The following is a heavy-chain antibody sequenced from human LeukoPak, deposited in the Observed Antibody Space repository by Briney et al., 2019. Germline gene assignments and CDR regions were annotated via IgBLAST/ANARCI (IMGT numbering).Heavy chain of an antibody. V-gene: IGHV3-30*02. CDR2: IRYDGNNK. J-gene: IGHJ4*02. CDR1: GFTFSSYV. CDR3: AKMGNQQLVSPDYFDY. D-gene: IGHD6-13*01. Sequence: GGSLRLSCAASGFTFSSYVMHWVRQAPGKGLEWVAFIRYDGNNKYYADSVKGRFTISRDNSKNTLYLQMNSLRAEDTAVYYCAKMGNQQLVSPDYFDYWGQGTLVTVSS.